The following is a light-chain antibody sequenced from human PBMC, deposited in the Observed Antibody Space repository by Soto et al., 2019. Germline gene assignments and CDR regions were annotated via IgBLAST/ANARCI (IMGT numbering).Light chain of an antibody. CDR3: SSYTSSNTFYV. CDR1: SSDVGGYYY. Sequence: QSALTQPASVSGSPGQSITISCTGTSSDVGGYYYVSLYQHHPGKAPKLMIYQVSNRPSGVSNRFSGSKSGNTASLTISGLQAEDEADYYCSSYTSSNTFYVFGTGTKVTVL. V-gene: IGLV2-14*01. J-gene: IGLJ1*01. CDR2: QVS.